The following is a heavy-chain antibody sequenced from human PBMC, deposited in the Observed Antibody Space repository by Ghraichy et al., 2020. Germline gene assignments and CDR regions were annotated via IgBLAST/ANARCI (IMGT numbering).Heavy chain of an antibody. V-gene: IGHV1-69*13. CDR2: IIPIFGTA. CDR1: GGTFSSYA. Sequence: SVKVSCKASGGTFSSYAISWVRQAPGQGLEWMGGIIPIFGTANYAQKFQGRVTITADESTSTAYMELSSLRSEDTAVYYCARYYYDSSGYYGYFDYWGQGTLVTVSS. CDR3: ARYYYDSSGYYGYFDY. J-gene: IGHJ4*02. D-gene: IGHD3-22*01.